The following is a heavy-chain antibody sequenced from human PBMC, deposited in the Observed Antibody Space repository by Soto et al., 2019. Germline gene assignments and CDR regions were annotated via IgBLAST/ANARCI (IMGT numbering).Heavy chain of an antibody. CDR2: IYSGGAT. D-gene: IGHD4-17*01. CDR1: GGSISGSISY. V-gene: IGHV4-39*01. CDR3: AGHAPYGDIPFDL. J-gene: IGHJ4*02. Sequence: QLQLQESGPRLVKPSETLSLTCTVSGGSISGSISYWGWIRQPPEKGLEWIGSIYSGGATSYSPSLKTRVNLAVDTPKNQFSPNLTSATAADTAVYFWAGHAPYGDIPFDLWGQGALVTVSS.